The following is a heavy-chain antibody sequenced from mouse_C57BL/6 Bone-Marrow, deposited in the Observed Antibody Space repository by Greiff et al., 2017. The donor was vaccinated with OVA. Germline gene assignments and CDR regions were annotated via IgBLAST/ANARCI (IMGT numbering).Heavy chain of an antibody. Sequence: EVKLMESGGGLVKPGGSLKLSCAASGFTFSSYAMSWVRQTPEKRLEWVATISDGGSYTYYPDNVKGRFTISRDNAKNNLYLQMSHLKSEDTAMYYCARGGGLYGNYWYFDVWGTGTTVTVSS. V-gene: IGHV5-4*03. CDR2: ISDGGSYT. CDR1: GFTFSSYA. D-gene: IGHD2-1*01. J-gene: IGHJ1*03. CDR3: ARGGGLYGNYWYFDV.